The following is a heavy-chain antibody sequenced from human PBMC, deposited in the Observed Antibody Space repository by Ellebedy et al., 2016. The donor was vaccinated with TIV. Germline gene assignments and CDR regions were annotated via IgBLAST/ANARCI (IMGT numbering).Heavy chain of an antibody. CDR2: ISSSGSTI. CDR1: GFTFSDYY. CDR3: ARDPRQSITGTSND. D-gene: IGHD1-20*01. V-gene: IGHV3-11*01. J-gene: IGHJ4*02. Sequence: GGSLRLXCAASGFTFSDYYMSWIRQAPGKGLEWVSYISSSGSTIYYADSVKGRFTISRDNAKNSLYLQMNSLRAEDTALYYCARDPRQSITGTSNDWGQGTLVTVSS.